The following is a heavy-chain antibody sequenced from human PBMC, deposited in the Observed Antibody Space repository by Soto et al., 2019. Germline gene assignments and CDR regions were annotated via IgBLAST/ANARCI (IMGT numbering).Heavy chain of an antibody. CDR3: ARSYYYDSSGYYPHDAFDI. CDR1: GYTFTGYY. CDR2: INPNSGGT. V-gene: IGHV1-2*04. J-gene: IGHJ3*02. D-gene: IGHD3-22*01. Sequence: ASVKVSCKASGYTFTGYYMHWVRQAPGQGLEWMGWINPNSGGTNYAQKFQGWVTMTRDTSISTAYMELSRLRSDDTAVYYCARSYYYDSSGYYPHDAFDIWGQGTMVTVSS.